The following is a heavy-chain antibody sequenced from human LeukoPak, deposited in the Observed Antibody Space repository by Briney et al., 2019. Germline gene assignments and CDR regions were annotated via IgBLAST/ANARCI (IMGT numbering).Heavy chain of an antibody. D-gene: IGHD1-14*01. V-gene: IGHV3-7*01. Sequence: GGSLRLSCAASGFTFSNDWMSWVRQAPGKGLEWMASIKGDGSDKYYVDSVKGRFTISRDNAKNSMYLQMNSLRAEDTAVYYCARDPETKRGRDGLDYWGAGTLVIVSS. J-gene: IGHJ4*02. CDR1: GFTFSNDW. CDR3: ARDPETKRGRDGLDY. CDR2: IKGDGSDK.